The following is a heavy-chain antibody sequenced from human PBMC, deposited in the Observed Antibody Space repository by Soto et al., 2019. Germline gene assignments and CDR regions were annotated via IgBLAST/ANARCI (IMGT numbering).Heavy chain of an antibody. Sequence: ASVKVSCKTSGYSFSDFYMHWVRQAPGQGLEWMGWINPENGDTNYAQKFQGRVTMTRDTSTNTDYMELGRLRSDDTAVYFCLRTRSSNLFDPWSQGTLDIVS. CDR2: INPENGDT. V-gene: IGHV1-2*02. D-gene: IGHD6-13*01. CDR3: LRTRSSNLFDP. J-gene: IGHJ5*02. CDR1: GYSFSDFY.